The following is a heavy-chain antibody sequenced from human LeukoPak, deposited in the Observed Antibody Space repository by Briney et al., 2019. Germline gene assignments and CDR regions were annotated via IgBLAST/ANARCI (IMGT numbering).Heavy chain of an antibody. Sequence: ASVKVSCKASGYTFTSYGISWVRQAPGHGLEWMGWISAYNGNTNYAQKLQGRVTMTTDTSTSTAYMKLRSLRSDDTAVYYCAREGIVGATETFDYWGQGTLVTVSS. D-gene: IGHD1-26*01. CDR2: ISAYNGNT. CDR3: AREGIVGATETFDY. V-gene: IGHV1-18*01. CDR1: GYTFTSYG. J-gene: IGHJ4*02.